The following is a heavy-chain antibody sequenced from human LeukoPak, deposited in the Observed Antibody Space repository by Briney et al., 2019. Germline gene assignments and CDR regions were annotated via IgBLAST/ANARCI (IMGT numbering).Heavy chain of an antibody. Sequence: PGGSLRLSCAASGFTFSSYGMHWVRQAPGKGLEWVAFIRYDGSNKYYADSVKGRFTISRDNSKNTLYLQMNSLRAEDTAVYYCARDEANVDTAMAIYYYYGMDVWGQGTTVTVSS. D-gene: IGHD5-18*01. J-gene: IGHJ6*02. CDR1: GFTFSSYG. CDR2: IRYDGSNK. V-gene: IGHV3-30*02. CDR3: ARDEANVDTAMAIYYYYGMDV.